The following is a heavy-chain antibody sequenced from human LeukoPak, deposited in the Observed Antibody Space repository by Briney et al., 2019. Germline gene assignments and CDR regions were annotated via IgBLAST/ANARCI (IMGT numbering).Heavy chain of an antibody. D-gene: IGHD3-16*01. CDR1: GGSISSYS. V-gene: IGHV4-59*01. Sequence: SETLSLTCTVSGGSISSYSWTWIRQPPGKGLEWIGSIYYSGSTNYNPSLKGRVTISVDTSKNHFSLKLSSVTAADTAVYYCARDRVLGAFDIWGQGTMVTVSS. CDR3: ARDRVLGAFDI. J-gene: IGHJ3*02. CDR2: IYYSGST.